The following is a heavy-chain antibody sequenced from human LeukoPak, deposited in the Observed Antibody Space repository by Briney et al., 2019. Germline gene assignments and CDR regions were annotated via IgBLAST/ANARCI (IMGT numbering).Heavy chain of an antibody. CDR2: IYYSGST. CDR3: ARAGELPRFDP. D-gene: IGHD3-16*01. CDR1: GGSISSYY. Sequence: SETLSLTCTVSGGSISSYYWSWIRQPPGKGLEWIGYIYYSGSTNYNPSLKSRVTISVDTSKNQFSLKLSSVTAADTAVYYCARAGELPRFDPWGQGTLVTVSS. V-gene: IGHV4-59*01. J-gene: IGHJ5*02.